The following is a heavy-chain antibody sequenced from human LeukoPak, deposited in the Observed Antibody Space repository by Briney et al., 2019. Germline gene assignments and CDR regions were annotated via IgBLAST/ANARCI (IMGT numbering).Heavy chain of an antibody. CDR1: GGTFSSYA. CDR2: IIPIFGTA. CDR3: ARDLVDYYDSSGYWPFDY. V-gene: IGHV1-69*05. D-gene: IGHD3-22*01. J-gene: IGHJ4*02. Sequence: RASVKVSCKASGGTFSSYAISWVRQAPGQGLEWMGRIIPIFGTANYAQEFQGRVTITTDESTSTAYMELSSLRSEDTAVYYCARDLVDYYDSSGYWPFDYWGQGTLVTVSS.